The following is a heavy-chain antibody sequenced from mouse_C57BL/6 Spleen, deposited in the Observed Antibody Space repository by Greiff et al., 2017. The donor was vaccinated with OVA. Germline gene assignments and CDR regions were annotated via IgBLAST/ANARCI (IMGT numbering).Heavy chain of an antibody. Sequence: VHVKQSGPELVKPGASVKLSCKASGYSFTDYNMNWVKQSTGKSLEWIGVINPNYGTTSYNQKFKGKATLTVDQSSSTAYMQLNSLTSDDSAVYYCERNYDCTGWYFDVWGTGTTVTVAS. CDR1: GYSFTDYN. J-gene: IGHJ1*03. V-gene: IGHV1-39*01. D-gene: IGHD2-4*01. CDR3: ERNYDCTGWYFDV. CDR2: INPNYGTT.